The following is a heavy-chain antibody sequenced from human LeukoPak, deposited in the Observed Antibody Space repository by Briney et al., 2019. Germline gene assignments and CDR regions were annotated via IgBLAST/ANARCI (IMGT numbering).Heavy chain of an antibody. D-gene: IGHD3-16*02. Sequence: SVKVSCKASGGTFSSYAISWVRQAPGQGLEWMGGIIPIFGTANYAQKFQGRVTMTRDTSTTTVYIELSSLRSEDTAVYYCARDIPYEVTFGGVTVMGSFVLDYWGQGTLVTVSS. CDR2: IIPIFGTA. CDR3: ARDIPYEVTFGGVTVMGSFVLDY. V-gene: IGHV1-69*05. CDR1: GGTFSSYA. J-gene: IGHJ4*02.